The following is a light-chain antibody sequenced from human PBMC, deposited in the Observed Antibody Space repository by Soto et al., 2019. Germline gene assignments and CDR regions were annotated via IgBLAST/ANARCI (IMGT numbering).Light chain of an antibody. Sequence: QSALTQPRSVSGSPGQSVAISCTGTSSDVGGYNYVSWYQQHPGKAPKLMIYDVGKRPSGVPDRFSGSKSGNTASLTISGLQAEDEADYYCCSYAGSNTFVYVFGTGTKLTVL. CDR1: SSDVGGYNY. V-gene: IGLV2-11*01. J-gene: IGLJ1*01. CDR3: CSYAGSNTFVYV. CDR2: DVG.